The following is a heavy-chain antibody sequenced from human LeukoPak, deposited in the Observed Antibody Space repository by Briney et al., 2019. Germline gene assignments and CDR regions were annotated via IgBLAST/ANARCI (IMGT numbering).Heavy chain of an antibody. CDR3: ARDPNLYGSGAFDY. Sequence: SETLSLTCTVSGGSISSTNYYWGWIRQPPGKGLEWIGSIYYSGSTNYNPSLKSRVNISIDTSKNQFSLKLSSVTAADTAVYYCARDPNLYGSGAFDYWGQGTLVIVSA. D-gene: IGHD3-10*01. CDR1: GGSISSTNYY. CDR2: IYYSGST. V-gene: IGHV4-39*07. J-gene: IGHJ4*02.